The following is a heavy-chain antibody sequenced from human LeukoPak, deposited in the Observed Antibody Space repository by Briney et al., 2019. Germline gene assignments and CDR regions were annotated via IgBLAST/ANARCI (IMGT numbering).Heavy chain of an antibody. V-gene: IGHV4-59*08. CDR1: GGSISSYY. D-gene: IGHD6-19*01. Sequence: SETLSLTCTVSGGSISSYYWSWIRQPPGKGLEWIGYIYYSGSTNYNPSLKSRVTISVDTSKNQFSLKLSSVTAADTAVYYCAAAGSDWSPNWFDPWGQGTLVTVSS. CDR2: IYYSGST. J-gene: IGHJ5*02. CDR3: AAAGSDWSPNWFDP.